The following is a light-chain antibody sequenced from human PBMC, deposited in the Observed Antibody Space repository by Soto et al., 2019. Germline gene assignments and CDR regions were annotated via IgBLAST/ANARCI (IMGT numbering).Light chain of an antibody. J-gene: IGLJ2*01. CDR1: SSDVGGYNY. Sequence: QSALTQPASVSGSPGQSITISCTGTSSDVGGYNYVSWYQQHPGKAPKLLIYEVTNRPSGVSNRFSGSKSGNTASLTISGLQAEDEAEYYCSSCCLSYGRIETSATVVFGGGTKLTVL. V-gene: IGLV2-14*01. CDR2: EVT. CDR3: SSCCLSYGRIETSATVV.